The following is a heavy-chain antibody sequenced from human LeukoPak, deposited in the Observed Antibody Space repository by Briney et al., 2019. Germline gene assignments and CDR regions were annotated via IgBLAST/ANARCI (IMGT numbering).Heavy chain of an antibody. Sequence: GGSLRLSCAASGFTFGNYWMSWFRQAPGKGLEWVANIKQDGSEKSYVDSVKGRFTVSRDNAKNSLFLQLNSLRAEDTAVYYCACVDIAMLYDYNYGVDVWGQGPRSPSP. D-gene: IGHD5-12*01. CDR1: GFTFGNYW. CDR3: ACVDIAMLYDYNYGVDV. V-gene: IGHV3-7*01. CDR2: IKQDGSEK. J-gene: IGHJ6*02.